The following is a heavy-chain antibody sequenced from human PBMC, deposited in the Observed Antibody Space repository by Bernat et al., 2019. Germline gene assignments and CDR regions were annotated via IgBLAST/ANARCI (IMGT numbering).Heavy chain of an antibody. CDR2: ISYDGSNK. CDR3: ASIVLMVYATDTAFDI. CDR1: GFTFSSYA. Sequence: QVQLVESGGGVVQPGRSLILSCAASGFTFSSYAMHWVRQAPGKGLEWVAVISYDGSNKYYADSVKGRFTISRDNSKSTLYLQLNSLRAEDTAVYYCASIVLMVYATDTAFDIWGQGTMVTVSS. V-gene: IGHV3-30-3*01. D-gene: IGHD2-8*01. J-gene: IGHJ3*02.